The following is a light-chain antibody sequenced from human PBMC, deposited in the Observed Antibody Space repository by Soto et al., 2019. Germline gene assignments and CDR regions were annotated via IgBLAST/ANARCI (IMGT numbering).Light chain of an antibody. CDR1: QNVLYSSNNKNY. V-gene: IGKV4-1*01. Sequence: DIVMTQSPDSLAVSLGEMATINCKSSQNVLYSSNNKNYLAWYQQRPGQPPKLLLYWSSTRESGVPDRFTGSGSGTDFTLAISDLQAEDVAVYYCQQYYSNPRTFGQGTKLEIK. J-gene: IGKJ2*01. CDR3: QQYYSNPRT. CDR2: WSS.